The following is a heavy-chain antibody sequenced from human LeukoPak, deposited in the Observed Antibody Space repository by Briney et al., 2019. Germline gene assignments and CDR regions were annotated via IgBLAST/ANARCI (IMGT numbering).Heavy chain of an antibody. CDR1: EFTFSTCEM. Sequence: GSLRLSCAASEFTFSTCEMSWVRQPPGKGLEWIGEIHHSGSTNYNPSLKSRVTISVDKSKNQFSLNLSSVTAADTAVYYCWYSGYESGFDYWGQGTLVTVSS. V-gene: IGHV4-4*02. J-gene: IGHJ4*02. D-gene: IGHD5-12*01. CDR2: IHHSGST. CDR3: WYSGYESGFDY.